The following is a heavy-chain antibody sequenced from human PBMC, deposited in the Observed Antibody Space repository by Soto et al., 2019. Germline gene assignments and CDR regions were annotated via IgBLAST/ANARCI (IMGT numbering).Heavy chain of an antibody. Sequence: GQGLEWMGWISAYNGNTNYAQKLQGRVTMTTDTSTSTAYMELRSLRSDDTAVYYCARDRVVASATGFGLWGQGTLVTVSS. CDR2: ISAYNGNT. CDR3: ARDRVVASATGFGL. D-gene: IGHD2-15*01. J-gene: IGHJ5*02. V-gene: IGHV1-18*01.